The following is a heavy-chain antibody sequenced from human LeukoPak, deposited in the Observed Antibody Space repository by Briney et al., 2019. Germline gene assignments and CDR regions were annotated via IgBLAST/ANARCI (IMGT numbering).Heavy chain of an antibody. V-gene: IGHV3-30*04. CDR3: ARETYYYESGGAVTVFGAYDI. CDR2: ISYDGREK. Sequence: GGSLRLSCAASGFIFSNYAMHWVRQAPGKGLEWVAVISYDGREKYYADSVKGRFTISRDNSKNTLSLQMSSLRAEDTAMYYCARETYYYESGGAVTVFGAYDIWGQGTMVTVSP. D-gene: IGHD3-22*01. J-gene: IGHJ3*02. CDR1: GFIFSNYA.